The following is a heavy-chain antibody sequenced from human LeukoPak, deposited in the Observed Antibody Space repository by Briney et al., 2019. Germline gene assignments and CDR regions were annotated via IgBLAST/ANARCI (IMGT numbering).Heavy chain of an antibody. D-gene: IGHD3-22*01. Sequence: GGSLRLSCAASGFTFSNAWMSWVRQAPGKGLEWVGRTKSKADGGATDYAAPVKGRFTISRDDSKNTLYLQMSSLKTEDTAVYYCTTDDYYDSSGYYYVGFDCWGQGTLVTVSS. CDR1: GFTFSNAW. CDR3: TTDDYYDSSGYYYVGFDC. J-gene: IGHJ4*02. V-gene: IGHV3-15*01. CDR2: TKSKADGGAT.